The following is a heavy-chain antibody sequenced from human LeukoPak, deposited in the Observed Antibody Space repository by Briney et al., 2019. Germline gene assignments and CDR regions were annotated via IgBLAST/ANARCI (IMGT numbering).Heavy chain of an antibody. Sequence: SETLSLTCAVYGGSFSGYSWSWIRPPPGKGLEWIGEINHSGSTNYNPSLKSRVTISVDTSKNQFSLKLSSVTAADTAVYYCARSYYDSSGYYFRYFDYWGQGTLVTVSS. D-gene: IGHD3-22*01. J-gene: IGHJ4*02. CDR3: ARSYYDSSGYYFRYFDY. CDR1: GGSFSGYS. V-gene: IGHV4-34*01. CDR2: INHSGST.